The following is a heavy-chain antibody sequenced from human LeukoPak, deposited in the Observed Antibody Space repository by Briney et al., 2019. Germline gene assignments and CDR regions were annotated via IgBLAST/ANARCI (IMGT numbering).Heavy chain of an antibody. D-gene: IGHD3-10*01. CDR3: ARHNSGALDV. Sequence: PSETLSLTCTVSGGSISSYYWSWIRQPPGKGLEWIGYIYYSGSTNYNPSLKSRVTISLDTSKNQFSRRLSSVTAADTAVYYCARHNSGALDVWGQGTTVTVSS. V-gene: IGHV4-59*08. CDR1: GGSISSYY. CDR2: IYYSGST. J-gene: IGHJ6*02.